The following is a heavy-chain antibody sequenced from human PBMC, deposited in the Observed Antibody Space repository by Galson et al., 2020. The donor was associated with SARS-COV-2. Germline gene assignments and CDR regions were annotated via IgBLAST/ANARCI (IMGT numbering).Heavy chain of an antibody. J-gene: IGHJ2*01. CDR1: GITFSSSS. CDR2: ISSTSFHL. Sequence: GESLKISCAASGITFSSSSMAWVRQAPGKGLEWVSSISSTSFHLYYADSVKGRFTVSRDNANNLLYLQLNSLSAEDTAVYYCASQGYSSTWHWHFDLWGRGTLVTVSS. CDR3: ASQGYSSTWHWHFDL. V-gene: IGHV3-21*01. D-gene: IGHD6-13*01.